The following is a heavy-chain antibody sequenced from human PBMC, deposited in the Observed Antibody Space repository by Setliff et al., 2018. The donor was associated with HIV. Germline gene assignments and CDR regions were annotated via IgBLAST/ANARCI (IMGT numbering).Heavy chain of an antibody. CDR3: ARETYYYDNPQYYYYYMDV. D-gene: IGHD3-22*01. CDR1: GGSISSTSYY. CDR2: ISSSGNT. J-gene: IGHJ6*03. Sequence: PSETLSLTCTVSGGSISSTSYYWGWIRQPPGTGLEWIGSISSSGNTYYNPSLKSRVTTSVDTPKNQFSLKLRSVTAADTAVYYCARETYYYDNPQYYYYYMDVWGKGTTVTVSS. V-gene: IGHV4-39*01.